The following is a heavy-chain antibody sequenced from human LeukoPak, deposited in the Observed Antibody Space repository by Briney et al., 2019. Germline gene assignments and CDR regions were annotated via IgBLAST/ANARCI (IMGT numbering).Heavy chain of an antibody. CDR3: ARDRGSDDPIDY. CDR2: VWHDGTKK. V-gene: IGHV3-33*08. J-gene: IGHJ1*01. D-gene: IGHD2-15*01. CDR1: GFTFRNYG. Sequence: PGGSLRLSCAAPGFTFRNYGMHWVRQAPGKGLEWVAVVWHDGTKKYYADSVKGRFTISRDNSKNTLDLQMNSLRVEDTAVYYCARDRGSDDPIDYWGQGTLVTVSS.